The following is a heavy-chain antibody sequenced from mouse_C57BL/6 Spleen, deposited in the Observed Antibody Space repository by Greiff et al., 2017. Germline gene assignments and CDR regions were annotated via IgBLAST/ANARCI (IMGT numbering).Heavy chain of an antibody. CDR2: INYDGSST. D-gene: IGHD1-1*01. CDR3: AREDYGSSCDYFDY. CDR1: GFTFSDYY. V-gene: IGHV5-16*01. J-gene: IGHJ2*01. Sequence: EVQVVESEGGLVQPGSSMKLSCTASGFTFSDYYMAWVRQVPEKGLEWVANINYDGSSTYYLDSLKSRFLISSDNATNILYLQMSSLKSEDTATYYCAREDYGSSCDYFDYWGQGTTLTVSS.